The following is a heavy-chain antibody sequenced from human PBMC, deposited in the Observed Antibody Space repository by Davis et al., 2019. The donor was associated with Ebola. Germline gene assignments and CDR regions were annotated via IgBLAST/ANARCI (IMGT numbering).Heavy chain of an antibody. J-gene: IGHJ4*02. CDR1: GFTFSSYA. Sequence: GGSLRLSCAASGFTFSSYAMHWVRQAPGKGLEWVAVISYDGSNKYYADSVKGRFTISRDNSKNTLYLQMNSLRAEDTAVYYCARGRWLQFYYFDYWGQGTLVTVSS. CDR3: ARGRWLQFYYFDY. V-gene: IGHV3-30-3*01. CDR2: ISYDGSNK. D-gene: IGHD5-24*01.